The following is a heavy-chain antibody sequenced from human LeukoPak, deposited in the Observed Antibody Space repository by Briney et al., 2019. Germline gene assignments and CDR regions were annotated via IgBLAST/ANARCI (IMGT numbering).Heavy chain of an antibody. Sequence: ASVKVSCKASGYTFTSYGISWVRQAPGQALEWMGWISGYNGNTNYAQKLQGRVTMTTDTSTSAAYMELRSLRSDDTAVYYCARDFHSSGYYHYFHYWGQGTLVTVSS. J-gene: IGHJ4*02. CDR3: ARDFHSSGYYHYFHY. CDR1: GYTFTSYG. CDR2: ISGYNGNT. V-gene: IGHV1-18*01. D-gene: IGHD3-22*01.